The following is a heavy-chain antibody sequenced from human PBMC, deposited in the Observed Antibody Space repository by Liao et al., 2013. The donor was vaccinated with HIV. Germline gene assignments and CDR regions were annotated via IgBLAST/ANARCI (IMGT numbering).Heavy chain of an antibody. CDR1: GGSISSYY. J-gene: IGHJ4*02. CDR2: IYYSGST. D-gene: IGHD7-27*01. Sequence: QVQLQESGPGLVKPSETLSLTCTVSGGSISSYYWSWIRQPPGKGLEWIGYIYYSGSTNYNPSLKSRVTISVDTSKNQFSLKLSSVTAADTAVYYCATLWGSEGRCDYWGQGTLGHRLL. CDR3: ATLWGSEGRCDY. V-gene: IGHV4-59*01.